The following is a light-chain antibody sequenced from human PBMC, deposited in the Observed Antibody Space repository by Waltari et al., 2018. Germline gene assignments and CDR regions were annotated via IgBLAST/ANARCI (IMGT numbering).Light chain of an antibody. CDR3: HAAADNNWF. CDR2: KDT. V-gene: IGLV3-27*01. J-gene: IGLJ2*01. CDR1: VLAAKY. Sequence: YALTQPSSVSVSPGQTATITCSGDVLAAKYVRWFQQKPGQAPTLILYKDTERPSGIPERFAGSTSGSTVTLTIRVALPEDEADYHCHAAADNNWFFGGGTKLTVL.